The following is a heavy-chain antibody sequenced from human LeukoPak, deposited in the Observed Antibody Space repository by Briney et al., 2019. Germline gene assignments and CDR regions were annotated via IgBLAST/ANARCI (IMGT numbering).Heavy chain of an antibody. V-gene: IGHV3-53*01. J-gene: IGHJ4*02. Sequence: GGSLRLSCAASGFTVSSNYMSWVRQAPGKGLEWVSVIYSGGSTYYADSAKGRFTISRDSSKNILYLQMNSLRAEDTAVYYCARDGGTGSFRAFDYWGQGTLVTVSS. D-gene: IGHD1-26*01. CDR1: GFTVSSNY. CDR2: IYSGGST. CDR3: ARDGGTGSFRAFDY.